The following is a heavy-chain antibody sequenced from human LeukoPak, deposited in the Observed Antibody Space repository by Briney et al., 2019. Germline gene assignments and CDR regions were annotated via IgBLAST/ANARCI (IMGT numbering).Heavy chain of an antibody. Sequence: PSETLSLTCTVSGGSISSYYWSWIRQPPGKGLEWIGYIYYSGSANYNPSLKSRVTISVDTSKNQFSLKLSSVTAADTAVYYCARIEDYGGNSVNYWGQGTLVTVSS. CDR2: IYYSGSA. CDR1: GGSISSYY. J-gene: IGHJ4*02. CDR3: ARIEDYGGNSVNY. D-gene: IGHD4-23*01. V-gene: IGHV4-59*01.